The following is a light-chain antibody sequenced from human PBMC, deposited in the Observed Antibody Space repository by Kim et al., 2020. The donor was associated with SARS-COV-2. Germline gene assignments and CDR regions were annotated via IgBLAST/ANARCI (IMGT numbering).Light chain of an antibody. Sequence: EIVMTQSPATLSVSPGERATLSCRASQSVTDNLAWYQQKPGQSPRLLIYGASTRATGIPARFSGSGPGTEFTLTISSLQSEDFALYYSQQYLNWPLTFGGGTKVDIK. V-gene: IGKV3-15*01. J-gene: IGKJ4*02. CDR2: GAS. CDR1: QSVTDN. CDR3: QQYLNWPLT.